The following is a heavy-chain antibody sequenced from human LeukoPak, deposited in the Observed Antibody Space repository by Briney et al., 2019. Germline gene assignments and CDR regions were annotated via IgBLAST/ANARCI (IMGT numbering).Heavy chain of an antibody. CDR1: GFTISSYI. J-gene: IGHJ4*02. CDR2: ISSRSTSI. V-gene: IGHV3-21*01. CDR3: ARAAGATPGHFDY. Sequence: GGSLRLSCAASGFTISSYIMNWVRQAPGKGLEWVSSISSRSTSIYYADSVRGRFTISRDNAKNSLYLQMNSLRAEDTAVYYCARAAGATPGHFDYWGQGTLVTVSS. D-gene: IGHD1-26*01.